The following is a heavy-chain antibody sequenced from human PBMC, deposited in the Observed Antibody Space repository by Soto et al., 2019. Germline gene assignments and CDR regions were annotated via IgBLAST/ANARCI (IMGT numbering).Heavy chain of an antibody. J-gene: IGHJ4*02. Sequence: ASVKVSCKASGYSFTSYGIHWVRQAPGQRLEWMGWINAAVGNTKYSEKFQDRVTITRDTSATTTYMAVNSLRSEDTAVYYCARTYSYGYPFDYWGQGTLVTVSS. CDR2: INAAVGNT. D-gene: IGHD5-18*01. CDR3: ARTYSYGYPFDY. CDR1: GYSFTSYG. V-gene: IGHV1-3*01.